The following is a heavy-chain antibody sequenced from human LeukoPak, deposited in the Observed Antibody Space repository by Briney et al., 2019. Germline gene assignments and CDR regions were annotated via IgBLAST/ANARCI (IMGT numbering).Heavy chain of an antibody. D-gene: IGHD3-3*01. V-gene: IGHV4-59*01. CDR3: AREYFSANYFFYYMDV. J-gene: IGHJ6*03. Sequence: SETLSLTCTVSGGSFSRYFWTWIRQTPGKGLEWIGYIDHSGSTNYSPSLQSRATISIDTSKNQFSLKLNSVTAADTAVYYCAREYFSANYFFYYMDVWGTGTTVTVSS. CDR1: GGSFSRYF. CDR2: IDHSGST.